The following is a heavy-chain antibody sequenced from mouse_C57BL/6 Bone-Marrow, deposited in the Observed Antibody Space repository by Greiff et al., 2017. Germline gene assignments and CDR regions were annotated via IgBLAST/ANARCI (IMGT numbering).Heavy chain of an antibody. CDR3: ARGTTVVATPLSNYFDY. V-gene: IGHV1-64*01. CDR2: IHPNSGST. CDR1: GYTFTSYW. D-gene: IGHD1-1*01. Sequence: QVQLQQPGAELVNPGASVKLSCKASGYTFTSYWMHWVKQRPGQGLEWIGMIHPNSGSTNYNEKFKSKATLTVDKSSSTAYMQLSSLTSEDSAVYYCARGTTVVATPLSNYFDYWGQGTTLTVSS. J-gene: IGHJ2*01.